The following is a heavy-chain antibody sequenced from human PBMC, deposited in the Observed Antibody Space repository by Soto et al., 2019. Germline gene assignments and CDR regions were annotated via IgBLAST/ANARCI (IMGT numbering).Heavy chain of an antibody. CDR3: ERFSYRPGVYCSGGSCYSSGAFVI. V-gene: IGHV4-31*03. D-gene: IGHD2-15*01. CDR2: IYYSGST. CDR1: GGSISSGGYY. Sequence: SQTLSLTCTVSGGSISSGGYYWSWIRQHPGKGLEWIGYIYYSGSTYYNPSLKSRVTIAVDKSKIGFSLKLSSVTAAGAVVYYCERFSYRPGVYCSGGSCYSSGAFVIWGRGTMVT. J-gene: IGHJ3*02.